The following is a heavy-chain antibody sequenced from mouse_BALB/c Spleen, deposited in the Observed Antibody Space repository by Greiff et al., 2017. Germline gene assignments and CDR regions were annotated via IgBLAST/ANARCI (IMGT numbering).Heavy chain of an antibody. Sequence: VQLVESGPGLVAPSQSLSITCTVSGFSLTSYGVHWVRQPPGKGLEWLGVIWAGGSTNYNSALMSRLSISKDNSKSQVFLKMNSLQTDDTAMYYCARDRGAYYGNLFAYWGQGTLVTVSA. CDR2: IWAGGST. CDR3: ARDRGAYYGNLFAY. J-gene: IGHJ3*01. V-gene: IGHV2-9*02. D-gene: IGHD2-10*01. CDR1: GFSLTSYG.